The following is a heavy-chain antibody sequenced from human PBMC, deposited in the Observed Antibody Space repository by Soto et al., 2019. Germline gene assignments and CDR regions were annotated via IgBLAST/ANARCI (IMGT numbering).Heavy chain of an antibody. CDR2: ISYDGSNK. Sequence: QVQLVESGGGVVQPGRSLRLSCAASGFTFSSYAMHWVCQAPGKGLEWVAVISYDGSNKYYADSVKGRFTSSRDNSKNSVYREMDSVRGEDTAVYYCARRGYWCGGSCLVGGWYFDLWGRGTLVTVSS. J-gene: IGHJ2*01. V-gene: IGHV3-30-3*01. CDR3: ARRGYWCGGSCLVGGWYFDL. CDR1: GFTFSSYA. D-gene: IGHD2-15*01.